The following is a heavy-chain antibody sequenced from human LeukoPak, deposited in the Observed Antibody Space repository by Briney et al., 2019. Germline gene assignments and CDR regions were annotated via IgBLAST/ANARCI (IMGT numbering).Heavy chain of an antibody. D-gene: IGHD6-19*01. CDR2: ISGSGGST. J-gene: IGHJ4*02. CDR3: AKRRSFSGWYIYYFDY. CDR1: GFTFSSYW. V-gene: IGHV3-23*01. Sequence: GGSLRLSCAASGFTFSSYWMSWVRQAPGKGLEWVSGISGSGGSTYYADSVKGRFTISRDNSKNTLYLQMNSLRAEDTAVYYCAKRRSFSGWYIYYFDYWGQGTLVTVSS.